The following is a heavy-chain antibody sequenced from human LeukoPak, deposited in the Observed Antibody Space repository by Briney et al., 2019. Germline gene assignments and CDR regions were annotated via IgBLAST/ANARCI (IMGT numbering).Heavy chain of an antibody. J-gene: IGHJ5*02. CDR3: ARDPRGIVGANHNWFDP. V-gene: IGHV4-38-2*02. CDR1: GYSISSGYH. Sequence: SETLSLTCDVSGYSISSGYHWGWIRQPPGKGLEWIGSIYHSGSTYYNPSLKSRVTMSVDTSKSQFSLKLISVTAADTAVYYCARDPRGIVGANHNWFDPWGQGTLVTVSS. D-gene: IGHD1-26*01. CDR2: IYHSGST.